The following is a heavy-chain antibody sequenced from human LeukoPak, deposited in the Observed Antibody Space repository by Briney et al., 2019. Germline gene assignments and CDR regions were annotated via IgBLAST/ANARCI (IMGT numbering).Heavy chain of an antibody. D-gene: IGHD6-19*01. V-gene: IGHV1-18*01. Sequence: ASVKVSCKASGYTFTSYGISWVRQAPGQGLEWMGWISAYNGNTNYAQKLQGRVTMNTDTSTSTAYMELRSMRSDDTAVYYCARRVAGMGIDYWGQGTLVTVSS. CDR2: ISAYNGNT. CDR3: ARRVAGMGIDY. CDR1: GYTFTSYG. J-gene: IGHJ4*02.